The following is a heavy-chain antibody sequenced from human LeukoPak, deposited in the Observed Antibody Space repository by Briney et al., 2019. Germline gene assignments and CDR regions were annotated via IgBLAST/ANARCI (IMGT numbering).Heavy chain of an antibody. CDR2: IIPIFGTT. J-gene: IGHJ4*02. D-gene: IGHD3-16*01. V-gene: IGHV1-69*06. CDR1: GSTFNSYA. CDR3: ARDNDSRDPPHFDY. Sequence: SVKLSCKASGSTFNSYAISWMRQAPGQGLEWMGGIIPIFGTTNYARKFRGRVTLTADKSTRTACMELSSLRSEDTAVYYCARDNDSRDPPHFDYWGQGTLVTVSS.